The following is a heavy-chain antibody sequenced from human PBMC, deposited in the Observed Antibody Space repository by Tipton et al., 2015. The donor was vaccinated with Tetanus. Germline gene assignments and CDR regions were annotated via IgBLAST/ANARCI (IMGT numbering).Heavy chain of an antibody. V-gene: IGHV1-69*01. Sequence: QLVQSGAEVKKPGTSVKVSCKASGGTFSSYAISWVRQAPGQGLEWMGGIIPIFGTANYAQKFQGRVTITADESTSTAYMELSSLRSGDTAVCYCAMAGGYSGYDAAYYYGMDVWGQGTTVTVSS. D-gene: IGHD5-12*01. CDR2: IIPIFGTA. CDR3: AMAGGYSGYDAAYYYGMDV. J-gene: IGHJ6*02. CDR1: GGTFSSYA.